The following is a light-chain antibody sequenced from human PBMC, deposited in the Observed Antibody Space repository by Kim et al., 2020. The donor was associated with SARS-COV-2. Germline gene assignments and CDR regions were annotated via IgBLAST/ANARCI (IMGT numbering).Light chain of an antibody. CDR3: QQYYSTPWT. CDR1: QSVLYSSNNKSY. J-gene: IGKJ1*01. Sequence: DIVMTQSPDSLAVSLGARATINCKSSQSVLYSSNNKSYLAWYQQKPGQPPKLLIYWASTRESGVPDRFSGSGSGTDFTLTISSLQAEDVAVYYCQQYYSTPWTFGQGTKVDIK. CDR2: WAS. V-gene: IGKV4-1*01.